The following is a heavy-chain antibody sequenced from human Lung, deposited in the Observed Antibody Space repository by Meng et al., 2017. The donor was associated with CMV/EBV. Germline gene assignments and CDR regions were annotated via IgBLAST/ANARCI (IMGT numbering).Heavy chain of an antibody. CDR3: ARGGPVAGKNWFDR. V-gene: IGHV3-23*01. Sequence: GESXKISXVASGLTFSSHPMTWVRQAPGKGLEWVSSISGSGGSTYSADSVQGRFTISRDNSKNTLYLQMSALRDEDTALYYCARGGPVAGKNWFDRWGQGTXVTVSS. J-gene: IGHJ5*02. CDR1: GLTFSSHP. CDR2: ISGSGGST. D-gene: IGHD6-19*01.